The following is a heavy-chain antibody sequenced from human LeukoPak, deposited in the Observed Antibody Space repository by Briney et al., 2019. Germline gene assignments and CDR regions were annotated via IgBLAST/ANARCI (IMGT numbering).Heavy chain of an antibody. V-gene: IGHV3-33*08. J-gene: IGHJ5*02. Sequence: GGSLRLSCAASGFTFSSYAMQWVRQAPGKGLEWVAVIWSDGSFKYYADSVKGRFTISRDNSKNTLFLQMNSLRADDTAVYYCARGIAPTANPNWYDPWGQGTLVTVSS. CDR3: ARGIAPTANPNWYDP. D-gene: IGHD2-2*01. CDR1: GFTFSSYA. CDR2: IWSDGSFK.